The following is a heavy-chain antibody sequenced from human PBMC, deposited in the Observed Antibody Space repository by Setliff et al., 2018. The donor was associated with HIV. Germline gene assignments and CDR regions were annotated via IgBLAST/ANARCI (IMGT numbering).Heavy chain of an antibody. CDR1: GYTFTSYG. J-gene: IGHJ4*02. D-gene: IGHD1-26*01. CDR2: ISAYNGNT. Sequence: GASVKVSCKASGYTFTSYGISWVRQAPGQGLEWMGWISAYNGNTNYAQKLQGRVTMTQDTSTDTAYMELTSLRSDDTAMYYCATDNREGVGTPYYFDYWGQGTQVTVSS. V-gene: IGHV1-18*01. CDR3: ATDNREGVGTPYYFDY.